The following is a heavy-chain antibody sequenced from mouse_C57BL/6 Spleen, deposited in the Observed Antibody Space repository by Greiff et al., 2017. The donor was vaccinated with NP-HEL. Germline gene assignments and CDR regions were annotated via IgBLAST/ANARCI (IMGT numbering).Heavy chain of an antibody. CDR3: ARSNYGSSPDY. CDR1: GYTFTSYW. D-gene: IGHD1-1*01. J-gene: IGHJ2*01. CDR2: IDPSDSYT. V-gene: IGHV1-59*01. Sequence: VQLQQPGAELVRPGTSVKLSCKASGYTFTSYWMHWVKQWPGQGLEWIGVIDPSDSYTNYNQKFKGKATLTVDTSSSTAYMQLSSLTSEDSAVYYCARSNYGSSPDYWGQGTTLTVSS.